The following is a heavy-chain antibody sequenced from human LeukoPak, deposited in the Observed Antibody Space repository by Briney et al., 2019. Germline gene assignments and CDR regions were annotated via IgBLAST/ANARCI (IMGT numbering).Heavy chain of an antibody. D-gene: IGHD3-3*01. J-gene: IGHJ4*02. CDR1: GFTFSSYA. CDR3: ANHKPGDFWSGCYWFDY. Sequence: GGSLRLSCAASGFTFSSYAMSWVRQAPGKGLEWVSAISGSGGSTYYADSAKGRFTISRDNSKNTLYLQMNSLRAEDTAVYYCANHKPGDFWSGCYWFDYWGQGTLVTVSS. V-gene: IGHV3-23*01. CDR2: ISGSGGST.